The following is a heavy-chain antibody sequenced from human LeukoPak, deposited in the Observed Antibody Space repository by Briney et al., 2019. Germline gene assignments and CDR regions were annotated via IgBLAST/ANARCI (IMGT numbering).Heavy chain of an antibody. V-gene: IGHV3-66*02. D-gene: IGHD3-22*01. CDR1: GFTFSSNY. CDR2: IYSGGST. Sequence: GGXLRLSCAASGFTFSSNYMSWVRQAPGKGLERVSVIYSGGSTYYSDSVTGRVTISRDNNKKRRYLQMNSLRAEDTAVYYCARDAGYYDSSGQDYWVQGTLVTVSS. CDR3: ARDAGYYDSSGQDY. J-gene: IGHJ4*02.